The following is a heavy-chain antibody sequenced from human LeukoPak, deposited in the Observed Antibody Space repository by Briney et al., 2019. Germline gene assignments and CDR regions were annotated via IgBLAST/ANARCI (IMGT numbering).Heavy chain of an antibody. CDR3: SLARSEYHYGMDV. V-gene: IGHV6-1*01. Sequence: SQTLSLTCAISGDSVSSISVAWNWIRQSPSRGLEWLGRTYYRSKWYYEYAIPVKSRINISPDTSKNQFSLQLTSVTPEDTAVYYCSLARSEYHYGMDVWGQGTTVTVSS. CDR1: GDSVSSISVA. J-gene: IGHJ6*02. CDR2: TYYRSKWYY.